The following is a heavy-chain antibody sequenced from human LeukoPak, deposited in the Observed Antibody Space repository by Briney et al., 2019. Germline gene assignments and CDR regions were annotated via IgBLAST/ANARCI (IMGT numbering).Heavy chain of an antibody. CDR3: AREGDSIDAFDI. Sequence: PSETLSLTCAVYGGSFSGYYRSWIRQPPGKGLEWIGEINHSGSTNYNPSLKSRVTISVDTSKNQFSLKLSSVTAADTAVYYCAREGDSIDAFDIWGQGTMVTASS. CDR1: GGSFSGYY. J-gene: IGHJ3*02. V-gene: IGHV4-34*01. CDR2: INHSGST. D-gene: IGHD3-22*01.